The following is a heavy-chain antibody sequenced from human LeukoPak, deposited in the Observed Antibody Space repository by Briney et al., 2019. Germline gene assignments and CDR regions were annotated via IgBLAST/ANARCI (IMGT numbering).Heavy chain of an antibody. CDR3: ARPTVTTGVDAFDI. D-gene: IGHD4-17*01. J-gene: IGHJ3*02. Sequence: GGSLRLSCAASGFTFSNYWMTWVRQAPGKGLEWVANIKQDGSDKYYVDSVKGRFTISRDNAKNSLYLQMNSLRAEDTAVYFCARPTVTTGVDAFDIWGQGTMVTVSS. CDR2: IKQDGSDK. CDR1: GFTFSNYW. V-gene: IGHV3-7*01.